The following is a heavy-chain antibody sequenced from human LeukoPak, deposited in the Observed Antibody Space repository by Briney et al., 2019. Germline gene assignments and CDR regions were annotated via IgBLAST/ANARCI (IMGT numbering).Heavy chain of an antibody. V-gene: IGHV1-46*01. CDR1: GYTFTNYY. D-gene: IGHD2-2*01. J-gene: IGHJ5*01. CDR3: ARGGPPCGSSSCQNWFDS. Sequence: SVKVSCKASGYTFTNYYMHWVRQAPGQGLEWMGIINPSGGSTSYAQKFQGRVTMTRDTSTSTVCMELSSLRSEDTAVYYCARGGPPCGSSSCQNWFDSWGQGTLVTVSS. CDR2: INPSGGST.